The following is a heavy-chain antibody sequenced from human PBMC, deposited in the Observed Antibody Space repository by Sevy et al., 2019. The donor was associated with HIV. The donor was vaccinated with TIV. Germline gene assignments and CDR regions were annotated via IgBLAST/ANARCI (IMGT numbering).Heavy chain of an antibody. J-gene: IGHJ6*02. Sequence: GSLRLSCAASGFSFSSYAMSWVRQAPGKGLEWIGSIYYNGHTYYNPSLKSRLTISIDTSKNQFYLTLSSVTAADTSIYYCARSAAGHEYYYGLDVWGQGATVTVSS. CDR1: GFSFSSYA. CDR3: ARSAAGHEYYYGLDV. V-gene: IGHV4-39*01. CDR2: IYYNGHT. D-gene: IGHD6-13*01.